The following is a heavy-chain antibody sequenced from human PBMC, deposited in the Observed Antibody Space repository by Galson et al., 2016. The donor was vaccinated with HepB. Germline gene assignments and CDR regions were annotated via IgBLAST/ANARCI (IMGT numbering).Heavy chain of an antibody. Sequence: SVKVSCKASGGTFSSHAINWVRQAPGQGLEWMGGIIPIFGSPNYAQKFQARVTITADESASTAYMELSSLRSEDTAVYYCANTMVEMFLTLDDAFDIWGQGAMVTVSS. CDR2: IIPIFGSP. CDR1: GGTFSSHA. D-gene: IGHD4/OR15-4a*01. CDR3: ANTMVEMFLTLDDAFDI. V-gene: IGHV1-69*13. J-gene: IGHJ3*02.